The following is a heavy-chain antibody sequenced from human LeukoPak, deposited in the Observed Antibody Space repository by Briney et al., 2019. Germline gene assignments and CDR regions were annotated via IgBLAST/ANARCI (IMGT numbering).Heavy chain of an antibody. V-gene: IGHV1-2*02. D-gene: IGHD1-14*01. J-gene: IGHJ6*02. Sequence: ASVKVSCKASGYTFTGYYMHWVRQAPGQGLEWMGWINPNSGGTNYAQKFQGRVTMTRDTSISTAYMELSRLRSDDTAVYYCARINPSIVGMDAWGQGTTVTVSS. CDR3: ARINPSIVGMDA. CDR1: GYTFTGYY. CDR2: INPNSGGT.